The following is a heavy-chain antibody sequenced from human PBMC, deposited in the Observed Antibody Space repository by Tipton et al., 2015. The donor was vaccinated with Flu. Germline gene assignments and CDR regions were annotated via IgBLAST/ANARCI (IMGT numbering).Heavy chain of an antibody. V-gene: IGHV4-38-2*02. Sequence: TLSLTCTVSGDSIRSDYYWGWIRQPPGKGPEWIGNIFHTGSTYYNPSLKSRVSISVDRSKNQFSLKVISVTATDTAVYYCARRTYSNYVSDPNNWFDPWGQGTLVTVSS. CDR1: GDSIRSDYY. CDR2: IFHTGST. D-gene: IGHD4-11*01. J-gene: IGHJ5*02. CDR3: ARRTYSNYVSDPNNWFDP.